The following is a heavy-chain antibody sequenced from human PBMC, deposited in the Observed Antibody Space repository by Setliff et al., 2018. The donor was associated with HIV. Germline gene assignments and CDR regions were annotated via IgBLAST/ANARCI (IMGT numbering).Heavy chain of an antibody. V-gene: IGHV1-8*01. J-gene: IGHJ3*02. CDR3: TRWVVGSSNIFAFDI. Sequence: GASVKVPCKASGYTLTDFDIYWMRQASGQGLEWLGWINPKSGNTAYAQSFQGRVTLTTNTAISTVDMELSSLSSEDTAVYYCTRWVVGSSNIFAFDIWGQGTLVTVSS. CDR1: GYTLTDFD. CDR2: INPKSGNT. D-gene: IGHD1-26*01.